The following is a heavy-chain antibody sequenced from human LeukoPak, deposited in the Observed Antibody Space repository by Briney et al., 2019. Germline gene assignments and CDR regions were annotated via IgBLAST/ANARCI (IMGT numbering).Heavy chain of an antibody. J-gene: IGHJ6*03. V-gene: IGHV4-39*01. D-gene: IGHD6-13*01. CDR1: GGSISSYY. CDR2: IYYSGST. CDR3: ARHAKTAAAGIGNYYYMDV. Sequence: TSETLSLTCTVSGGSISSYYWSWIRQPPGKGLEWIGSIYYSGSTYYNPSLKSRVTISVDTSKNQFSLKLSSVTAADTAVYYCARHAKTAAAGIGNYYYMDVWGKGTTVTVSS.